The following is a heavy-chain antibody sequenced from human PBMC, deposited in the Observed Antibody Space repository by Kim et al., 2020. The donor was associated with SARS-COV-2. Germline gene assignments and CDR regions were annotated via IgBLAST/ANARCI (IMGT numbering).Heavy chain of an antibody. V-gene: IGHV3-64*01. Sequence: GGSLRLSCAASGFSFSSYAMHWVRQAPGKGLEYVSAINNNGGSTYYANSVKGRFTISRDNSKNTLYLQLGSLRTEDMAIYYCARPLSGPWRFWYFDLWGRGSLVTVSS. D-gene: IGHD1-1*01. CDR3: ARPLSGPWRFWYFDL. J-gene: IGHJ2*01. CDR1: GFSFSSYA. CDR2: INNNGGST.